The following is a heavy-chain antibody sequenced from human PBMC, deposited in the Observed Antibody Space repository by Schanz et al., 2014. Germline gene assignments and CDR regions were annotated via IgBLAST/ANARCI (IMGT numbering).Heavy chain of an antibody. V-gene: IGHV3-48*04. CDR2: ITYNGGTI. CDR1: GFSFSSYA. D-gene: IGHD2-21*02. CDR3: VRERTNYGGNSYFFDH. J-gene: IGHJ4*02. Sequence: VQLVESGGGVVQPGRSLRLSCATSGFSFSSYAINWVRQAPGKGLEWISYITYNGGTIYYADSVKGRFTVSRDNAKNSVYLQMNGLRVEDTAVYYCVRERTNYGGNSYFFDHWGQGTLVTVSS.